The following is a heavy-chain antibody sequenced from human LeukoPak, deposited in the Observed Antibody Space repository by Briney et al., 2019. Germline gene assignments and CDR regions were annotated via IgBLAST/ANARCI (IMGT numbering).Heavy chain of an antibody. CDR2: ISGSGGST. V-gene: IGHV3-23*01. J-gene: IGHJ4*02. D-gene: IGHD3-10*01. CDR3: AKGPNYYGSGKRGYYFDY. Sequence: GGSLRLSCAASGFTFSSYAMSWVRQAPGKGLEWVSAISGSGGSTYYADSVKGRFTISRDNSKNTLYLQMNSLRAEDTAVYCCAKGPNYYGSGKRGYYFDYWGQGTLVTVSS. CDR1: GFTFSSYA.